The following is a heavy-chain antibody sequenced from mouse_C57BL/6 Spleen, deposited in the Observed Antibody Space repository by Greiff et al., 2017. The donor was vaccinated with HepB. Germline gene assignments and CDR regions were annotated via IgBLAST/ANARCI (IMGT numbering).Heavy chain of an antibody. CDR2: IHPNSGST. V-gene: IGHV1-64*01. J-gene: IGHJ2*01. CDR3: ARQGYYGSSYYFDY. D-gene: IGHD1-1*01. Sequence: VKLQQSGAELVKPGASVKLSCTASGFNIKDYYMHWVKQRPGQGLEWIGMIHPNSGSTNYNEKFKSKATLTVDKSSSTAYMQLSSLTSEDSAVYYCARQGYYGSSYYFDYWGQGTTLTVSS. CDR1: GFNIKDYY.